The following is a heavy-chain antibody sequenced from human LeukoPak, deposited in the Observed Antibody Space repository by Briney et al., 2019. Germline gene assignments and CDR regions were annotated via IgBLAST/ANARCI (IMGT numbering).Heavy chain of an antibody. J-gene: IGHJ4*02. Sequence: GGSLRLSCAASGFTFSTYWMTWVRQAPGKGLGCVANIKPDGSEKYYVDSVEGRFTISRDNAKNSLYLQMNSPRAEDTALYYCARGGTWDLDYWGQGTLVTVSS. D-gene: IGHD1-1*01. CDR2: IKPDGSEK. CDR3: ARGGTWDLDY. V-gene: IGHV3-7*01. CDR1: GFTFSTYW.